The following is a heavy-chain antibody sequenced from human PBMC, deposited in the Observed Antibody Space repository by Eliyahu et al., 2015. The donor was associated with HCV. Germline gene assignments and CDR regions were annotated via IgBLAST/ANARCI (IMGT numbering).Heavy chain of an antibody. V-gene: IGHV1-58*01. D-gene: IGHD2-8*01. CDR1: GFTFTSSA. CDR3: AADRGYCTNGVCYLDAFDI. CDR2: IVVGSGNT. J-gene: IGHJ3*02. Sequence: QMQLVQSGPEVKKPGTSVKVSCKASGFTFTSSAVQWVRQARGQRLEWIGWIVVGSGNTNYAQKFQERVTITRDMSTSTAYMELSSLRSEDTAVYYCAADRGYCTNGVCYLDAFDIWGQGTMVTVSS.